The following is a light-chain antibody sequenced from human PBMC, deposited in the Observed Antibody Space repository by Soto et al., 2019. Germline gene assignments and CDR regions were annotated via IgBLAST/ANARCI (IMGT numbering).Light chain of an antibody. Sequence: QSALTQPASVSGSPGQSITISCTGTSSDVGGYNYVSWYQQHPGKAPKLMIYEVSNRPSGVSNRFSGSKSGNTDSLTISGLQAEDGADYYCSSYTSSSTLVVFGGGTKLTVL. CDR3: SSYTSSSTLVV. V-gene: IGLV2-14*01. J-gene: IGLJ2*01. CDR2: EVS. CDR1: SSDVGGYNY.